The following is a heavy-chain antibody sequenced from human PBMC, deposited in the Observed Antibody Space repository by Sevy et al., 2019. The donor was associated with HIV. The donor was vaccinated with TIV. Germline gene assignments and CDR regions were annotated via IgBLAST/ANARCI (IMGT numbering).Heavy chain of an antibody. CDR2: IGSTGDYI. D-gene: IGHD3-22*01. CDR3: ARDMSYYDSIGNDDWYFDL. J-gene: IGHJ2*01. Sequence: GGSLRLSCEAFGFIISDYEMMWVRQAPGKGLEWVASIGSTGDYIYYAHSMKGRFTISRDNAKKSLYLQMKSLRAEDTAVYYCARDMSYYDSIGNDDWYFDLWGRGTLVTVSS. CDR1: GFIISDYE. V-gene: IGHV3-21*01.